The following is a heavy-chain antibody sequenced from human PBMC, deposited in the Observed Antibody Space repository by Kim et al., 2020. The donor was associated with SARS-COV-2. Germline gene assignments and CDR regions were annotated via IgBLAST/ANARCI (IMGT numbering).Heavy chain of an antibody. J-gene: IGHJ5*02. CDR1: GYTLTELS. D-gene: IGHD2-2*01. Sequence: ASVKVSCKVSGYTLTELSMHWVRQAPGKGLEWMGGFDPEDGETIYAQKFQGRVTMTEDTSTDTAYMELSSLRSEDTAVYYCATGVPDIVVVPAAIHHWGQGTLVTVSS. V-gene: IGHV1-24*01. CDR2: FDPEDGET. CDR3: ATGVPDIVVVPAAIHH.